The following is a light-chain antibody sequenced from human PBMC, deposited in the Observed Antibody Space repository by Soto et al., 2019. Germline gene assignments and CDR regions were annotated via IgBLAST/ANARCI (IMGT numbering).Light chain of an antibody. CDR2: GAS. J-gene: IGKJ1*01. V-gene: IGKV3-20*01. CDR1: QSVSSSY. CDR3: QQYGSSRT. Sequence: EIVLTQSPGTLSLSPGERATLSCRASQSVSSSYLAWYQQKPGQAPRLLIYGASSRATGIPDRFSGSGSGTDFTLTISRLEPEEFAVYYCQQYGSSRTFGQGTKGGIK.